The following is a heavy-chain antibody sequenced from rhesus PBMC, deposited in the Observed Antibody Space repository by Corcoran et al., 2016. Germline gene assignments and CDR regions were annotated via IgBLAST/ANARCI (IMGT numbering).Heavy chain of an antibody. D-gene: IGHD6-13*01. J-gene: IGHJ4*01. Sequence: QVQLQESGPGVVKPSETLSLTCGVSGYSISSGYDWSWIRQPPGKWLDWIGYMYGSSGSTKYNPSLKYRVTMSKDTSKKQFSLKLSSVTAADTAVYYCARRIAAPPSYYFDYWGQGVLVTASS. CDR3: ARRIAAPPSYYFDY. CDR2: MYGSSGST. CDR1: GYSISSGYD. V-gene: IGHV4-76*01.